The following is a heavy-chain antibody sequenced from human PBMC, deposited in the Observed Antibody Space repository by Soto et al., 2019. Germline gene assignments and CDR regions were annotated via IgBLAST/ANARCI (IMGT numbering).Heavy chain of an antibody. CDR1: GGSFSGYY. Sequence: AETLSLTCAVYGGSFSGYYWSWIRQPPGKGLEWIGEINHSGSTNYNPSLKSRVTISVDTSKNQFSLKLSSVTAADTAVYYCARRSGFYYYYYGMDVWGQGTTVTVSS. CDR2: INHSGST. D-gene: IGHD3-22*01. CDR3: ARRSGFYYYYYGMDV. J-gene: IGHJ6*02. V-gene: IGHV4-34*01.